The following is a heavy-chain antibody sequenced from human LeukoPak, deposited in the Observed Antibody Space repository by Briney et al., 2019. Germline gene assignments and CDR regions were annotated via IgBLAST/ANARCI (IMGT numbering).Heavy chain of an antibody. CDR3: ARGPPIRIPFYYYYMDV. CDR1: GYTFTGYY. J-gene: IGHJ6*03. V-gene: IGHV1-2*02. D-gene: IGHD3-3*02. CDR2: INPNSGGT. Sequence: ASVKVSCKASGYTFTGYYMHWVRQAPGQGLEWMGWINPNSGGTSYGKNLQGRVTMTGDTSINTAYMEVTELTSDDTAVYYCARGPPIRIPFYYYYMDVWGKGTTVTVSS.